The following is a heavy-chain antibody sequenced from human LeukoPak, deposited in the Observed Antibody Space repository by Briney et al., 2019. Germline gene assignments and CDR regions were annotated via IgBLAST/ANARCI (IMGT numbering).Heavy chain of an antibody. D-gene: IGHD6-19*01. Sequence: GGSLRLSCAASEFTFNNYAMTWVRQAPGEGLQWVSSVISNGGSTYHADSVRGRFTISRDNSKNTLYLQMNSLRAEDTAIYYWGEGGGGLTVAGRRGIDYWGQGSLVIVSS. J-gene: IGHJ4*02. CDR1: EFTFNNYA. CDR2: VISNGGST. V-gene: IGHV3-23*01. CDR3: GEGGGGLTVAGRRGIDY.